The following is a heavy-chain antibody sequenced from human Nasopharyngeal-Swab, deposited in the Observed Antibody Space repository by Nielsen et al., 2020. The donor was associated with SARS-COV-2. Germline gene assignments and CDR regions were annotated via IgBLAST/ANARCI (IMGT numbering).Heavy chain of an antibody. V-gene: IGHV3-33*01. CDR2: IWYDGSNK. Sequence: WIRQPPGKGLEWVAVIWYDGSNKYYADSVEGRFTISRDNSKNTLYLQMNSLRAEDTAVYYCARVPGDTAMASDYWGQGTLVTVSS. CDR3: ARVPGDTAMASDY. D-gene: IGHD5-18*01. J-gene: IGHJ4*02.